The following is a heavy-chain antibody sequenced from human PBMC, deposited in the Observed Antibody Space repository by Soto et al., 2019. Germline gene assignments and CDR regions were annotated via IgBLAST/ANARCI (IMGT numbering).Heavy chain of an antibody. CDR1: GFTFSSYG. D-gene: IGHD3-3*01. CDR2: ISYDGSNK. CDR3: AKDFAIFGVVIAYGMDV. Sequence: PGGSLRLSCAASGFTFSSYGMHWVRQAPGKGLEWVAVISYDGSNKYYADSVKGRFTISRDNSKNTLYLQMNSLRAEDTAVYYCAKDFAIFGVVIAYGMDVWGQGTTVTVSS. V-gene: IGHV3-30*18. J-gene: IGHJ6*02.